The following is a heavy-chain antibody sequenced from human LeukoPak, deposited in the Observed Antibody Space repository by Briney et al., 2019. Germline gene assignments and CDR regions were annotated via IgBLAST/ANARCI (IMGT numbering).Heavy chain of an antibody. V-gene: IGHV3-74*01. D-gene: IGHD6-19*01. J-gene: IGHJ4*02. CDR2: INSDGSST. CDR1: GFTFSNYA. CDR3: ARAPRYSSGWYFDY. Sequence: GGSLRLSCAASGFTFSNYAMSWVRQAPGKGLVWVSRINSDGSSTSYADSVKGRFTISRDNAKNTLYLQMNSLRAEDTAVYYCARAPRYSSGWYFDYWGQGTLVTVSS.